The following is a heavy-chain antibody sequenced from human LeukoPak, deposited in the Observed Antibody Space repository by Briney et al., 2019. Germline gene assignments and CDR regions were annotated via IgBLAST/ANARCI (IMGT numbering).Heavy chain of an antibody. V-gene: IGHV1-2*02. CDR3: ARGMYSSSESFDV. CDR1: GYTFVAHY. J-gene: IGHJ3*01. D-gene: IGHD3-22*01. Sequence: ASETVSYKASGYTFVAHYIHWLEQPPPQGLEYMGWINPSPGDTRLAERPKGPVTLTRDTSTTTVYMDLTRLTFGDTAVYFCARGMYSSSESFDVWGQGTMVVVSS. CDR2: INPSPGDT.